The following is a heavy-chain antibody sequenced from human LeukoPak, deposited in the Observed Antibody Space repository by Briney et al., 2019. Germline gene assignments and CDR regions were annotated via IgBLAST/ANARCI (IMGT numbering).Heavy chain of an antibody. D-gene: IGHD4-11*01. V-gene: IGHV4-4*07. J-gene: IGHJ4*02. CDR3: ARLSTVTTSFDY. CDR1: GVSISYYY. Sequence: SETLSLTCTVSGVSISYYYWNWLRRPAGKGLEWIGRIYTSGRTYYNPSLKSRVTMSVDTSKNQFSLNLSSVTAADTAVYYCARLSTVTTSFDYWGQGTLVTVSS. CDR2: IYTSGRT.